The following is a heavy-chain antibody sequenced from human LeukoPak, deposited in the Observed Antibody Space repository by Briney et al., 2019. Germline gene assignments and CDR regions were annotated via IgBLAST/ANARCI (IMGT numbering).Heavy chain of an antibody. Sequence: SETLSLTCTVSGGSISSYYWSWIRQPPGKGLEWIGYIYYSGSTNYNPSLKSRVTISVDTSKNQFSLKLSCVTAADTAVYYCARADYYDSSCFDYWGQGTLVTVSS. CDR3: ARADYYDSSCFDY. CDR2: IYYSGST. J-gene: IGHJ4*02. CDR1: GGSISSYY. V-gene: IGHV4-59*01. D-gene: IGHD3-22*01.